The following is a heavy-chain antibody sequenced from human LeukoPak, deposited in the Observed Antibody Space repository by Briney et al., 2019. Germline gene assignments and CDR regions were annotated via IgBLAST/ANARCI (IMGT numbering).Heavy chain of an antibody. CDR1: GGSFSDYY. CDR2: IKHSGST. V-gene: IGHV4-34*01. CDR3: TGGGLVRGVTHWFDP. D-gene: IGHD3-10*01. Sequence: SETLSLTCAVYGGSFSDYYWSWIRQTPGEGLQWIGGIKHSGSTDYNPSLKSRVTMSIDTSKNQFSLQLDSVTPEDTAVYYCTGGGLVRGVTHWFDPWGQGILVTVSS. J-gene: IGHJ5*02.